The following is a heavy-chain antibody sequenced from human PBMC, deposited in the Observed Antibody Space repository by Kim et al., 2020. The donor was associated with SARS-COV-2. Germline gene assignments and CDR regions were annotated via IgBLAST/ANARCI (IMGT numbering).Heavy chain of an antibody. D-gene: IGHD3-3*01. CDR2: IYHSGST. Sequence: SETLSLTCAVSGGSISSGGYSWSWIRQPPGKGLEWIGYIYHSGSTYYNPSLKSRVTISVDRSKNQFSLKLSSVTAADTAVYYCASFGVVTYFDYWGQGTLVTVSS. CDR3: ASFGVVTYFDY. CDR1: GGSISSGGYS. J-gene: IGHJ4*02. V-gene: IGHV4-30-2*01.